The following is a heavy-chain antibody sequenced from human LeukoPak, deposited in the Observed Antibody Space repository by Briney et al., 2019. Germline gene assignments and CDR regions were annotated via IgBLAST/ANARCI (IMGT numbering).Heavy chain of an antibody. CDR2: ISYDGSNK. CDR3: ARGLVSGSQRGYFDY. CDR1: EFTFSHYA. J-gene: IGHJ4*01. Sequence: PGGSLRLSCAASEFTFSHYAMHWVRQAPSKGLEWVAVISYDGSNKYYADSVKGRFTISRDNFKNTLYLQTNSLRTDDTAVYYCARGLVSGSQRGYFDYWGHGALVTVSS. V-gene: IGHV3-30-3*01. D-gene: IGHD1-26*01.